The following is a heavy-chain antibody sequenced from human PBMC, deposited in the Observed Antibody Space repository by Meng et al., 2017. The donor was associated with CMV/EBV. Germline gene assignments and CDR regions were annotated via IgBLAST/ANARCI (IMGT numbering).Heavy chain of an antibody. CDR2: ISGSGGSI. Sequence: GESLKISCAASGFTFSSYAMSWVRQAPGKGLEWVSAISGSGGSIYYADSVKGRFTISRDNSKNTLYLQMNSLRAEDTAVYYCAKRQDSSGWYYFDYWGQGTLVTVSS. CDR3: AKRQDSSGWYYFDY. V-gene: IGHV3-23*01. J-gene: IGHJ4*02. D-gene: IGHD6-19*01. CDR1: GFTFSSYA.